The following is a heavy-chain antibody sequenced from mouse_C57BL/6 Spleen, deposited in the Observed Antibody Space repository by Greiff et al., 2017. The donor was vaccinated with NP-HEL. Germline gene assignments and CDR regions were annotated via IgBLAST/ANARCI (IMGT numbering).Heavy chain of an antibody. CDR2: IDPENGDT. CDR3: TTGSFAY. V-gene: IGHV14-4*01. CDR1: GFNIKDDY. J-gene: IGHJ3*01. Sequence: VQLQQSGAELERPGASVKLSCTASGFNIKDDYMHWVKQRPEQGLEWIGWIDPENGDTEYASKFQGKSTITADTSSNTAYLQLSSLTSEDTAVYYCTTGSFAYWGQGTLVTVSA.